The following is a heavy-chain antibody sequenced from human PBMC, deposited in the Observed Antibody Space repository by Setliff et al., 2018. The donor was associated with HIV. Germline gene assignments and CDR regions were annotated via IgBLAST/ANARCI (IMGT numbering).Heavy chain of an antibody. J-gene: IGHJ2*01. D-gene: IGHD3-10*01. CDR3: ARDPYRGRSYWYFDL. CDR1: SHSINSGYY. CDR2: INHSGTS. V-gene: IGHV4-38-2*01. Sequence: PSETLSLTCDVSSHSINSGYYWGWIRQPPGKGLEWIGSINHSGTSYYYPGSVKGRFTISRENAKNSLYLQMNSLRAGDTAVYYCARDPYRGRSYWYFDLWGRGTLVTVSS.